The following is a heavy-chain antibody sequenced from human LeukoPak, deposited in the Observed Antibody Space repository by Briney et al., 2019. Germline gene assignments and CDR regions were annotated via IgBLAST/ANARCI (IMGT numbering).Heavy chain of an antibody. D-gene: IGHD3-10*01. CDR2: ISTSSSYI. Sequence: GGSLRLSCAASGFTFSSYTMNWVRQAPGKGLEWVSFISTSSSYIYYADSVKGRFTISRDNAKNSLFLQMNSLRAEDTALYYCARERTPKHYYGSGTYDRYFDHWGQGTLVTVSS. V-gene: IGHV3-21*01. CDR3: ARERTPKHYYGSGTYDRYFDH. CDR1: GFTFSSYT. J-gene: IGHJ4*02.